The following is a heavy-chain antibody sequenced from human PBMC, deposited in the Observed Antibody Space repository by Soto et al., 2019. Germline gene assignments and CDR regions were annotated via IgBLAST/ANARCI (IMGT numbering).Heavy chain of an antibody. CDR2: IKQDGSEK. D-gene: IGHD6-13*01. J-gene: IGHJ3*02. V-gene: IGHV3-7*01. CDR1: GFTFSSYW. Sequence: GGSLRLSCAASGFTFSSYWMSWVRQAPGKGLEWVANIKQDGSEKYYVDSVKGRFTISRDNAKNSLYLQMNSLRAEDTAVYYCARRGIYSSSWYGFAFDIWGQGTMVTVSS. CDR3: ARRGIYSSSWYGFAFDI.